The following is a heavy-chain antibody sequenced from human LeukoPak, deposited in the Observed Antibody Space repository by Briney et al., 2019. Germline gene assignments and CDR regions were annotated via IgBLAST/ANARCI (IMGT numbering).Heavy chain of an antibody. CDR2: IYHSGST. V-gene: IGHV4-38-2*02. D-gene: IGHD1-26*01. CDR1: GYSISSGYY. CDR3: ARVLVGGDAFDI. Sequence: PSETLSLTCTASGYSISSGYYWGWIRQPPGKGLEWIGSIYHSGSTYYNPSLKSRVTISVDTSKNQFSLKLSSVTAADTAVYYCARVLVGGDAFDIWGQGTMVTVSS. J-gene: IGHJ3*02.